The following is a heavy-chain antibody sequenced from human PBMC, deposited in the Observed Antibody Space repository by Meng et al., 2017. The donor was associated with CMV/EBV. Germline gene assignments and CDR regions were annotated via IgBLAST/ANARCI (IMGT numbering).Heavy chain of an antibody. CDR2: IYHSGST. V-gene: IGHV4-38-2*02. J-gene: IGHJ5*02. CDR3: ARAFYDFWSGYSSFDP. D-gene: IGHD3-3*01. Sequence: GSLRLSCTVSGYSISSGYYWGWIRQPPGKGLEWIGSIYHSGSTYCNPSLKSRVTISVDTSKNQFSLKLSSVTAADTAVYYCARAFYDFWSGYSSFDPWGQGTLVTVSS. CDR1: GYSISSGYY.